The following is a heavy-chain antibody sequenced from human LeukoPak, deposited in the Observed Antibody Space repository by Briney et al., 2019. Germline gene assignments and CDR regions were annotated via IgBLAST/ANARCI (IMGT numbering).Heavy chain of an antibody. CDR3: AKDMVPYSGSYLWSRPDY. Sequence: PGRSLRLSCAASGFTFDDYAMHWVRQAPGKGLEWVSGISWNSGSIGYADSVKGRFTISRDNAKNSLYLQMNSLRAEDTALYYCAKDMVPYSGSYLWSRPDYWGQGTLVTVSS. J-gene: IGHJ4*02. V-gene: IGHV3-9*01. D-gene: IGHD1-26*01. CDR1: GFTFDDYA. CDR2: ISWNSGSI.